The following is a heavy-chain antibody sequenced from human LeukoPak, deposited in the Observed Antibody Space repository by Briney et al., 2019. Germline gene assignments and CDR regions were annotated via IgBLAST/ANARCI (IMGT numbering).Heavy chain of an antibody. V-gene: IGHV4-59*01. D-gene: IGHD6-25*01. J-gene: IGHJ4*02. CDR2: IYYSGST. CDR3: AREITAGPFDY. CDR1: GGSISSYY. Sequence: NPSETLSLTCTVSGGSISSYYWSWIRQPPGKGLEWIGYIYYSGSTNYNPSLKSRVTISVDTSKNQFSLKLSSVTAADTAVYYCAREITAGPFDYWGQGTLVTVSS.